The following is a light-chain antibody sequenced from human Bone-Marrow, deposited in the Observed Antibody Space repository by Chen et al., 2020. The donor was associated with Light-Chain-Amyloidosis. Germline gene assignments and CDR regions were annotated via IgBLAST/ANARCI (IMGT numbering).Light chain of an antibody. Sequence: SYELTQPPSVSVSPGQTARITCSGDDLPTKYAYWYQQKPGQAPVLVIHRDTERPSGISERFSGSSSGTTATLTISGVQAKDGADYHCQSADSSGTYEVIFGGGTKLTVL. CDR2: RDT. V-gene: IGLV3-25*03. CDR3: QSADSSGTYEVI. CDR1: DLPTKY. J-gene: IGLJ2*01.